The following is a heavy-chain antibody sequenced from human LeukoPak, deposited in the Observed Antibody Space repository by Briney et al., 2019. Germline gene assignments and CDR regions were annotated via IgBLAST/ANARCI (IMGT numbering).Heavy chain of an antibody. CDR3: ARDKDKKGDGLDV. CDR2: INYSGST. CDR1: GGSITSRDSS. J-gene: IGHJ6*02. Sequence: SETLPLTCTVSGGSITSRDSSWSWIRQPPGKGLEWIGYINYSGSTSYNPSLKSRVTISVDTSKNQFSLKLSSVTAADTAVYYCARDKDKKGDGLDVWGQGTTVTVSS. V-gene: IGHV4-30-4*01.